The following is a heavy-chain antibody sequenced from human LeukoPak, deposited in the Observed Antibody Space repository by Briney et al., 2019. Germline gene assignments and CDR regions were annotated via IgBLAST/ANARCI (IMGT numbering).Heavy chain of an antibody. J-gene: IGHJ4*02. CDR1: GVTVSSHY. Sequence: PGGSLRLSCAASGVTVSSHYMSWVRQAPGKGLEWVSVIYSGGSTYYADSVKGRFTISRDNSKNTLYLQMNSLRAEDTAVYYCARDYPSGGRLKNWYYFDYWGQGTLVTVSS. CDR3: ARDYPSGGRLKNWYYFDY. V-gene: IGHV3-53*01. CDR2: IYSGGST. D-gene: IGHD2-15*01.